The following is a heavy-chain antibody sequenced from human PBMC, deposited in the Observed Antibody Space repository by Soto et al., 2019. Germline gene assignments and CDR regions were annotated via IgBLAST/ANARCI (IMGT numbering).Heavy chain of an antibody. CDR1: GDSISSKSYC. CDR3: ASTMVWGVCARFAS. V-gene: IGHV4-39*01. J-gene: IGHJ5*01. CDR2: MCHSGRT. Sequence: QLQLQESGPGLVKPSETLSLTCGVSGDSISSKSYCWDCIRQPPGKGLEWIGSMCHSGRTDYNTSLMSRVTISVYTSKTQWPLKRPSLTAADTAVYFCASTMVWGVCARFASWGQGTLVIVSS. D-gene: IGHD3-10*01.